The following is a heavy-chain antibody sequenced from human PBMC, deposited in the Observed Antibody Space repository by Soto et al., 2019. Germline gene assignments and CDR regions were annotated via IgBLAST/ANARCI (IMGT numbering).Heavy chain of an antibody. CDR2: ISAYNGNT. Sequence: ASVKGAWKASGYSFTSYGITWVRQAPGQGLEWMGWISAYNGNTNSAQKLHGRVTMTTDTSTSTAYIELRSLRSDDTAVYYFAEVLPYPYYDFWSAQSRLAVSAQRTTVRVSS. CDR3: AEVLPYPYYDFWSAQSRLAV. D-gene: IGHD3-3*01. CDR1: GYSFTSYG. J-gene: IGHJ6*02. V-gene: IGHV1-18*01.